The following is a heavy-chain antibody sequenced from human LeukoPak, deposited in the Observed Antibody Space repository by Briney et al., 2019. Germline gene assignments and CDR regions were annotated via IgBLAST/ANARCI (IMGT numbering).Heavy chain of an antibody. CDR2: IYHSGST. CDR3: ARGAGNYDFWSAEQYYFDY. D-gene: IGHD3-3*01. V-gene: IGHV4-4*02. CDR1: GGSISSSNW. Sequence: SGTLSLTCAVSGGSISSSNWWSWVRQPPGKGLEWIGEIYHSGSTNYNPSLKSRVTISVDKSKNQFSLKLSSVTAADTAVYYCARGAGNYDFWSAEQYYFDYWGQGTLVTVSS. J-gene: IGHJ4*02.